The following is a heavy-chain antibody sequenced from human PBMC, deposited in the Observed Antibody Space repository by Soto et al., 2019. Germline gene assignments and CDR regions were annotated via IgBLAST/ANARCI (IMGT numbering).Heavy chain of an antibody. V-gene: IGHV1-18*01. Sequence: QVQVVQSGDEVKKPGASVKVSCKASGYTFTNYGFSWVRQAPGQGLEWMGWISGYNGNTKYAEKFQGRVTMTTDTHTSTAPMELRSLRSDDTAVYYGAREGQAPYDYYGMDVWGQGTAVTVSS. CDR3: AREGQAPYDYYGMDV. D-gene: IGHD2-2*01. CDR1: GYTFTNYG. CDR2: ISGYNGNT. J-gene: IGHJ6*02.